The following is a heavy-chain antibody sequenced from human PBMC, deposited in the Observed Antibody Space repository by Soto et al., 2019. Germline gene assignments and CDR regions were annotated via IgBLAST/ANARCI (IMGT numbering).Heavy chain of an antibody. J-gene: IGHJ4*02. Sequence: QVQLVESGGGVVQPGRSLRLSCAASGFTFSSYAMHWVRQAPGKGLEWVAVISYDGSNKYYADSVKGRFTISRDNSKNPLYLQMNSLRAEDTAVYYCASWQYYDYVWGSYRYMGDDYWGQGTLVTVSS. V-gene: IGHV3-30-3*01. CDR1: GFTFSSYA. CDR3: ASWQYYDYVWGSYRYMGDDY. CDR2: ISYDGSNK. D-gene: IGHD3-16*02.